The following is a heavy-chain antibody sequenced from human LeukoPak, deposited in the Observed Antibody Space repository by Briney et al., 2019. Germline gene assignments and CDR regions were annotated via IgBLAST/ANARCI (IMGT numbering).Heavy chain of an antibody. CDR1: GFTFSSYE. J-gene: IGHJ3*02. CDR2: ISSSGTTI. CDR3: ARGGYCSSSICYSLNAFDI. D-gene: IGHD2-2*01. Sequence: GESLRLSCAASGFTFSSYEMNWVRQAPGKGLEWVSYISSSGTTIYYADSVKGRFTISRDNAKNSLYLQMNSLRAEDTAVYYCARGGYCSSSICYSLNAFDIWGQGTMFTVSS. V-gene: IGHV3-48*03.